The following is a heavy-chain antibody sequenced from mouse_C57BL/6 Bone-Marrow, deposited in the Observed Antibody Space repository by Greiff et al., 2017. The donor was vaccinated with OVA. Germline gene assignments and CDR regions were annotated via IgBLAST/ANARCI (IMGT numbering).Heavy chain of an antibody. V-gene: IGHV1-81*01. J-gene: IGHJ3*01. CDR2: IYPRRGNT. D-gene: IGHD1-1*02. CDR3: ARWDGGFAY. CDR1: GYTFTSYG. Sequence: VQLQQSGAELARPGASVKLSCKASGYTFTSYGISWVKQRTGQGLEWIGEIYPRRGNTYYNEKFKGKATLTADKSSSTAYMELRSLTSEDSAVYFCARWDGGFAYWGQGTLVTVSA.